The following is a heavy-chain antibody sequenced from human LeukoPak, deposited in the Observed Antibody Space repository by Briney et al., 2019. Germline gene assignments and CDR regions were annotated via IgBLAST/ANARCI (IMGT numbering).Heavy chain of an antibody. CDR3: ARDPGLYSGSPGGDAFDI. CDR1: GGTFSSYA. D-gene: IGHD1-26*01. J-gene: IGHJ3*02. Sequence: SVKVSCKASGGTFSSYAISWVRQAPGRGLEWMGGIIRIFGTANYAQKFQGRVTITADESTSTAYMELSSLRSEDTAVYYCARDPGLYSGSPGGDAFDIWGQGTMVTVSS. CDR2: IIRIFGTA. V-gene: IGHV1-69*13.